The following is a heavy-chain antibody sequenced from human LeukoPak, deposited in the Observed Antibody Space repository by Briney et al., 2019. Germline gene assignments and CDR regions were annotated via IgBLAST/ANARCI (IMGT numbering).Heavy chain of an antibody. J-gene: IGHJ6*02. V-gene: IGHV1-18*01. CDR2: ISAYNGNT. CDR3: AADSGDDYYYAMDV. Sequence: ASVKVSCRASGYTFTSYGISWVRQAPGQGLEWMGWISAYNGNTNYAQKLQGRVTMTTGTSTSTAYMELRSLRSEDTAVYYCAADSGDDYYYAMDVWGQGTTVTVTS. D-gene: IGHD1-26*01. CDR1: GYTFTSYG.